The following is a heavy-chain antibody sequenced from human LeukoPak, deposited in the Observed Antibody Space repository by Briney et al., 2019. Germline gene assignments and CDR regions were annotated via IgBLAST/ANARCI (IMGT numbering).Heavy chain of an antibody. V-gene: IGHV4-28*03. Sequence: SDTLSLTCAVSGYSISSSSWWGWIRQPPGKGLEWIAYIYHSGTTYYNPSLQSRVTMSVDTSKNQFSLKLSSVTAVDTAVYYCVRDRELNYWGQGTLVTVSS. CDR3: VRDRELNY. CDR1: GYSISSSSW. CDR2: IYHSGTT. J-gene: IGHJ4*02. D-gene: IGHD1-7*01.